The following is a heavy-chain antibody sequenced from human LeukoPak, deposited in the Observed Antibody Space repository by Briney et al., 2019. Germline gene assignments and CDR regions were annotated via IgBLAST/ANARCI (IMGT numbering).Heavy chain of an antibody. CDR1: GGSISSDNYY. V-gene: IGHV4-30-4*01. J-gene: IGHJ5*02. CDR2: IFYTGTT. D-gene: IGHD4-17*01. CDR3: ASTVTSVRMSNWFDP. Sequence: SETLSLTCTVSGGSISSDNYYWSWIRQPPGKGLEWIVYIFYTGTTYYNPSLKSRLTISVDTSKNHFSLKLSSVTAADTAVYYCASTVTSVRMSNWFDPWGQGTLVTVSS.